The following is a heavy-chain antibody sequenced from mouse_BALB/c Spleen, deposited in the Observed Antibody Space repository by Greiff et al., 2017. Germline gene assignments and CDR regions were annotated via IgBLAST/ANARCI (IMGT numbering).Heavy chain of an antibody. D-gene: IGHD5-1-1*01. J-gene: IGHJ3*01. CDR2: ISNGGGST. V-gene: IGHV5-12-2*01. CDR1: GFTFSSYT. CDR3: ARNTPWFAY. Sequence: EVQLVESGGGLVQPGGSLKLSCAASGFTFSSYTMSWVRQTPEKRLEWVAYISNGGGSTYYPDTVKGRFTISRDNAKNTLYLQMSSLKSEDTAMYYCARNTPWFAYWGQGTLVTVSA.